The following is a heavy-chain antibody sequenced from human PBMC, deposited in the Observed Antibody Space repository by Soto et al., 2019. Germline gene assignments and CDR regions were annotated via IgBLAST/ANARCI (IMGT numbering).Heavy chain of an antibody. CDR1: GFTFGTYA. CDR3: AKWLRGGSYYCDF. V-gene: IGHV3-23*01. D-gene: IGHD5-12*01. Sequence: GGSVRLSCQASGFTFGTYAMSWVRQAPGKRLEWVALVQSNHVTYYADSVRGRFTVSRDNSKNTVYLQMDSLRVEDTALYYCAKWLRGGSYYCDFWGQGAMVTVSS. J-gene: IGHJ4*02. CDR2: VQSNHVT.